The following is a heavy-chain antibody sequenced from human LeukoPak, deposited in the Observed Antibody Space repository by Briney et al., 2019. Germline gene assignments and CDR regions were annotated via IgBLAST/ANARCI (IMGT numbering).Heavy chain of an antibody. V-gene: IGHV3-30-3*01. J-gene: IGHJ4*02. CDR3: ARDPPESGVAVAGGYYFDY. CDR2: ISYDGSNK. CDR1: GFTFSSYA. D-gene: IGHD6-19*01. Sequence: TGGSLRLSCAASGFTFSSYAMHWDRQAPGKGLEWVAVISYDGSNKYYADSVKGRFTISRDNSKNTLYLQMNSLRAEDTAVYYCARDPPESGVAVAGGYYFDYWGQGTLVTVSS.